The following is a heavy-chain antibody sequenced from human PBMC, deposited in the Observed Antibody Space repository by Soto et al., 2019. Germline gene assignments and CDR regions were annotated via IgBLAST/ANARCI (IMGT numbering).Heavy chain of an antibody. CDR1: GFAFGSYW. Sequence: VQLVESGGCLVQPGGSLRLSCAASGFAFGSYWMHWVRQAPGKRLVWVSRISQDGAIATQADSVKGRFTIARDNAKNTLFIQMDRLRADDTAVYYCLRDQRHWNEFADQWGQGTLVTVSS. V-gene: IGHV3-74*01. J-gene: IGHJ4*02. CDR2: ISQDGAIA. CDR3: LRDQRHWNEFADQ. D-gene: IGHD1-1*01.